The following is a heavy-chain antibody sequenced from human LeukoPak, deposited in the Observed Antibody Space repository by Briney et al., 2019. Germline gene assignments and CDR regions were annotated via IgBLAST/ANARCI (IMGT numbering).Heavy chain of an antibody. V-gene: IGHV3-7*01. D-gene: IGHD7-27*01. CDR1: GFTFSSYW. CDR2: IKQDGSEK. CDR3: AKDSGETPFDY. Sequence: GGSLRLSCAASGFTFSSYWMSWVRQAPGKGLEWVANIKQDGSEKYYVDSVKGRFTISRDNSKNTLYLQMSSLRAEDTAVYYCAKDSGETPFDYWGQGTLVTVSS. J-gene: IGHJ4*02.